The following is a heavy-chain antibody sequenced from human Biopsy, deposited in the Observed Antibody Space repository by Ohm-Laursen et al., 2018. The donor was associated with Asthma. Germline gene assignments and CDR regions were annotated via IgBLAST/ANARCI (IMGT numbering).Heavy chain of an antibody. D-gene: IGHD6-19*01. CDR3: AREGVAGTHIED. Sequence: SLRLSCAASRFTYEMHWVRQAPGKGLERLAVISYDGSSIYYADSVKGRFTISRDNSKNTLSLQMNSLTAEDTAVYYCAREGVAGTHIEDWGQGTLVTVSS. J-gene: IGHJ4*02. CDR2: ISYDGSSI. CDR1: RFTYE. V-gene: IGHV3-30-3*01.